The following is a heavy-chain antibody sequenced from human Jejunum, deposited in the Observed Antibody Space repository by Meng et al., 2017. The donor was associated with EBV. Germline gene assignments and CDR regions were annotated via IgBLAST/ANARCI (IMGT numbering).Heavy chain of an antibody. Sequence: SGPGLVKPSENLSLTCTVSGGSISSHYWNWIRQPPGKGLEWIGYIYSTGITNYNPSLKSRVNLSVDTSKNQVSLKLSSVTAADTAVYYCARRRDFSTTWALDPWGQGTLVTVSS. CDR1: GGSISSHY. D-gene: IGHD6-13*01. J-gene: IGHJ5*02. CDR3: ARRRDFSTTWALDP. V-gene: IGHV4-59*11. CDR2: IYSTGIT.